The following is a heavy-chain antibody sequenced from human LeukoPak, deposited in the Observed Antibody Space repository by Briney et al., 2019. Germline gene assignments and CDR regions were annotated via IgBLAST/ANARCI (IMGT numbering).Heavy chain of an antibody. D-gene: IGHD2-2*01. Sequence: ASVKVSCKASGVTFSTYAISWVRQAPGQGLEWMGGIIPTFGTTNYAQNFQGRVTITTDESTNTAYMELSSLRSEDTAVYYCATDLGYCTLTSCYFDYWGQGTLVTVFS. CDR1: GVTFSTYA. CDR3: ATDLGYCTLTSCYFDY. J-gene: IGHJ4*02. CDR2: IIPTFGTT. V-gene: IGHV1-69*05.